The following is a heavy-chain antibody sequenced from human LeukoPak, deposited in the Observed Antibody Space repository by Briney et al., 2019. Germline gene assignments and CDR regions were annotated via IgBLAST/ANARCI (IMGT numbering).Heavy chain of an antibody. CDR1: GFIFNNYG. CDR3: AKGGSGYFADL. Sequence: GGSLRRSGAASGFIFNNYGLIWVRHAPGNGLQWVSTISNDGGATTYADFVKGRFTISRDNSKNTLVLQMSSLRAEDTALYYCAKGGSGYFADLWGQGTLVTVSS. D-gene: IGHD3-22*01. J-gene: IGHJ5*02. CDR2: ISNDGGAT. V-gene: IGHV3-23*01.